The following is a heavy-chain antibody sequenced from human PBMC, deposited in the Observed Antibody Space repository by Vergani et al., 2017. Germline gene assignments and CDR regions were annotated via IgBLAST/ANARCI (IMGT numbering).Heavy chain of an antibody. CDR3: ARDARLGYGDYGGVFDY. D-gene: IGHD4-17*01. Sequence: QLQLQESGPGLVKPSETLSLTCTVSGGSISSGGYYWSWIRQHPGKGLEWIGYIYYSGSTYYNPSLKSRVTISVDTSKNQFSLKLSSVTAADTAVYYCARDARLGYGDYGGVFDYWGQGTLVTVSS. CDR1: GGSISSGGYY. CDR2: IYYSGST. J-gene: IGHJ4*02. V-gene: IGHV4-31*03.